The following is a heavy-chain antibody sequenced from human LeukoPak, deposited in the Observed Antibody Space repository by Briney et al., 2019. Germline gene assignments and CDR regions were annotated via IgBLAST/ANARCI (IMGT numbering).Heavy chain of an antibody. Sequence: GGSLRLSCAASGFSFSNFGLHWVRQAPGKGLEWVALIRSDGSSKNYADSVKGRFTIFRDASKNTAFLQMNSLRADDTAVYFCAKWSGDFPSYYLDYWGQGTLVTVSS. D-gene: IGHD4-17*01. CDR3: AKWSGDFPSYYLDY. CDR1: GFSFSNFG. J-gene: IGHJ4*02. V-gene: IGHV3-30*02. CDR2: IRSDGSSK.